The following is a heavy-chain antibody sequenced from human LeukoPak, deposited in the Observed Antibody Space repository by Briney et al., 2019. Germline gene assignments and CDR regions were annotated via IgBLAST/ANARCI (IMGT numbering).Heavy chain of an antibody. V-gene: IGHV3-15*01. CDR3: TTDLPADYYDSSGYWYYFDY. CDR2: IKSKTDGGTT. D-gene: IGHD3-22*01. Sequence: GGSLRLSCAASGFTFSNAWMSWVRQAPGKGLEWVGRIKSKTDGGTTDYAAPVKGRFTISRDDSKNTLYLQMNSLKTEDTAVYYCTTDLPADYYDSSGYWYYFDYWGQGTLVTVSS. J-gene: IGHJ4*02. CDR1: GFTFSNAW.